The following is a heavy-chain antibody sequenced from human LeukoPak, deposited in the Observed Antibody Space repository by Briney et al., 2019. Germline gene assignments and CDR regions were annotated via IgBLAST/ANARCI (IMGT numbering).Heavy chain of an antibody. J-gene: IGHJ3*02. CDR1: GFTFSSYS. CDR3: ARDLEGRRSQWIQLWYHDAFDI. D-gene: IGHD5-18*01. CDR2: ISSSSSYI. V-gene: IGHV3-21*01. Sequence: PGGSLRLSCAASGFTFSSYSMNWVRQAPGKGLEWVSSISSSSSYIYYADSAKGRFTISRDNAKNSLYLQMNSLRAEDTAVYYCARDLEGRRSQWIQLWYHDAFDIWGQGTMVTVSS.